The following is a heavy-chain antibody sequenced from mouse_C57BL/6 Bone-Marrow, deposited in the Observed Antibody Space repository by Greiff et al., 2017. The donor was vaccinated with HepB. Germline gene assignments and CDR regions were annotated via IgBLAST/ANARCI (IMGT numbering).Heavy chain of an antibody. V-gene: IGHV1-81*01. J-gene: IGHJ2*01. CDR2: IYPRSGNT. CDR3: ARQDYGSSYFDY. CDR1: GYTFTSYG. Sequence: VKLMESGAELARPGASVKLSCKASGYTFTSYGISWVKQRTGQGLECIGEIYPRSGNTYYNEKFKGKATLTADKSSSTAYMELRSLTSEDSAVYFCARQDYGSSYFDYWGQGTTLTVSS. D-gene: IGHD1-1*01.